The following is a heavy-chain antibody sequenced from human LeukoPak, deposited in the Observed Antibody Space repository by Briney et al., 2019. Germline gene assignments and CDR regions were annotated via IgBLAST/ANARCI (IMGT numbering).Heavy chain of an antibody. D-gene: IGHD5-12*01. CDR2: FDPEDGEI. CDR1: GNTLTELS. J-gene: IGHJ4*02. V-gene: IGHV1-24*01. CDR3: VTVESSKSDDDAAADFYFVY. Sequence: ASVKVSCKVSGNTLTELSTHWVRQAPGKGPEWMGGFDPEDGEIIYAEKFQGGVAMTEDTSSDTAYMDLSRLASDDTAVYYCVTVESSKSDDDAAADFYFVYWGQGSQVTVSS.